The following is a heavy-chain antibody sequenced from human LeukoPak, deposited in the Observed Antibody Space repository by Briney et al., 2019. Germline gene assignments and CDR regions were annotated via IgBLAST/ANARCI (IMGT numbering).Heavy chain of an antibody. CDR3: AKSLTSRVPPDY. CDR1: GFTFSSYA. D-gene: IGHD5-24*01. J-gene: IGHJ4*02. V-gene: IGHV3-30-3*02. Sequence: GRSLRLSCAASGFTFSSYAMHWVRQAPGKGLEWVAVISYDGSNKYYADSVKGRFTISRDNSKNTLYLQMNSLRAEDTAVYYCAKSLTSRVPPDYWGQGTLVTVSS. CDR2: ISYDGSNK.